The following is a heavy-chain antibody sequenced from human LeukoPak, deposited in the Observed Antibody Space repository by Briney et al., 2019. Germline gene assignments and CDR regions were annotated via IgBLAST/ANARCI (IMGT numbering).Heavy chain of an antibody. CDR2: MYYSGTS. V-gene: IGHV4-61*01. Sequence: PSETLSLTCTVSGASVSSGSYYWSWIRQPPGKGLEWIGYMYYSGTSNYNPSLKSRVTISLDTSKNQFSLKLSSLTAADTAVYYCARDRDRLDYWGQGTLVTVSS. J-gene: IGHJ4*02. CDR3: ARDRDRLDY. D-gene: IGHD3-22*01. CDR1: GASVSSGSYY.